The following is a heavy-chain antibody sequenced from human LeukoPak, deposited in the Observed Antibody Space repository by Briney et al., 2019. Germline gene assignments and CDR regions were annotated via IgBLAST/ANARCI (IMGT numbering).Heavy chain of an antibody. CDR2: FDPEDGET. D-gene: IGHD6-19*01. V-gene: IGHV1-24*01. CDR3: ATAKYSSGWYGAFDI. Sequence: GASVTVSFKVSGYTLTELSMHWVRQAPAKGREWMGGFDPEDGETIYAQKMQGRVSMTEDRYTDTAYMELSSLRSEDTAVYYCATAKYSSGWYGAFDIWGQGTMVTVS. CDR1: GYTLTELS. J-gene: IGHJ3*02.